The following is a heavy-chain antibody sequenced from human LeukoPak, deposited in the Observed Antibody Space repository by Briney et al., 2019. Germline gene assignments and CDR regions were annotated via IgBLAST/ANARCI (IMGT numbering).Heavy chain of an antibody. J-gene: IGHJ3*02. V-gene: IGHV3-30-3*01. CDR1: EFTVSSNY. D-gene: IGHD1-7*01. CDR2: ISYDGSNK. CDR3: ARPITGTTKGAFDI. Sequence: GGSLRLSCAASEFTVSSNYMSWVRQAPGKGLEWVAVISYDGSNKYYADSVKGRFTISRDNSKNTLYLQMNSLRAEDTAVYYCARPITGTTKGAFDIWGQGTMVTVSS.